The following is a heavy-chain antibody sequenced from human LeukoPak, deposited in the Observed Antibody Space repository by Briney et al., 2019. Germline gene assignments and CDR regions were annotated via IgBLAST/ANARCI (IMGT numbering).Heavy chain of an antibody. CDR2: ISSDGSEK. Sequence: PGGSLRLSCAASGFTFSSYDIHWVRQAPGKGLEWVAVISSDGSEKYYADSVKGRFTISRDNSKNTLFLQMNSLRVEDTAVYYCAKDGWGDPPSYLDHWGQGTLVTVSS. J-gene: IGHJ4*02. V-gene: IGHV3-30*18. CDR3: AKDGWGDPPSYLDH. D-gene: IGHD3-10*01. CDR1: GFTFSSYD.